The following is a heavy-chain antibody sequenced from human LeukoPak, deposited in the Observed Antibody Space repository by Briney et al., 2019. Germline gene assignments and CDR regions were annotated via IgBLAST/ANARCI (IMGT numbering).Heavy chain of an antibody. V-gene: IGHV3-30-3*01. CDR2: ISYDGSNK. D-gene: IGHD2-2*01. CDR3: ARDEDCSSTSCYFNYYYGMDV. Sequence: GGSLRLSCAASGFTFSSYAMHWVRQAPGKGLEWVAVISYDGSNKYYADSVKGRFTISRDNSKNTLYLQMNSLRAEDTAVYYCARDEDCSSTSCYFNYYYGMDVWGQGTTVTVSS. CDR1: GFTFSSYA. J-gene: IGHJ6*02.